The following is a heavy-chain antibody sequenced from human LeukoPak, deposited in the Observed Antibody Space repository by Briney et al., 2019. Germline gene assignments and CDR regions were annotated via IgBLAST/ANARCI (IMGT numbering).Heavy chain of an antibody. Sequence: PGGSLRLSCAASGFTVSSNYMSWVRQAPGKGLEWVSVIYSGGSTYYADSVKGRITISRDNSKNTLYLQMNSLRAEDTAVYYCASDNPDSGYDYSGFDYWGQGTLVTVSS. J-gene: IGHJ4*02. CDR3: ASDNPDSGYDYSGFDY. CDR2: IYSGGST. D-gene: IGHD5-12*01. V-gene: IGHV3-53*01. CDR1: GFTVSSNY.